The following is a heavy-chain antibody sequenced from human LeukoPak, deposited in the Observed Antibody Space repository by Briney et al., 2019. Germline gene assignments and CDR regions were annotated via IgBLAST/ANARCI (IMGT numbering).Heavy chain of an antibody. CDR3: AKDVGRGYGDYVSEDY. D-gene: IGHD4-17*01. CDR1: GFTFSSYS. Sequence: GGSLRLSCAASGFTFSSYSMNWVRQAPGKGLEWVSSISSSSSYIYYADSVKGRFTISRDNSKNTLYLQMNSLRAEDTAVYYCAKDVGRGYGDYVSEDYWGQGTLVTVSS. J-gene: IGHJ4*02. CDR2: ISSSSSYI. V-gene: IGHV3-21*01.